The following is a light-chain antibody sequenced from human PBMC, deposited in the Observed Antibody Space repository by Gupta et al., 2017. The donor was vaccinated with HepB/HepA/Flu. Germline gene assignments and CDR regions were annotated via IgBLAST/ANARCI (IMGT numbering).Light chain of an antibody. V-gene: IGLV1-44*01. CDR2: RND. Sequence: QSGVTQPPSASGTPGQRATLSCSGSNSHNGSNPVSWYQQLPGTAPTFLIYRNDQRPSGVPDRFSGSKSGTSASLAISGLQPEDEAEYYCATWDDSLHGWVFGGGTQLTVL. CDR3: ATWDDSLHGWV. CDR1: NSHNGSNP. J-gene: IGLJ3*02.